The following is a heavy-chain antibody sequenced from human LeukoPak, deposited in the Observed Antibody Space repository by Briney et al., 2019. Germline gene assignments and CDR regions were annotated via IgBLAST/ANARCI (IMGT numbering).Heavy chain of an antibody. CDR1: GFTFSSYG. CDR3: VQGTRRGAITMVRGVIGKSYYFDS. Sequence: PGGSLRLSCAASGFTFSSYGMHWVRQAPGKGLEWVAFIRYDGSNKYHADSVKGRFTISRDNSKNTLYLQMNSLRAEDTAVYYCVQGTRRGAITMVRGVIGKSYYFDSWGQGTLVTVSS. V-gene: IGHV3-30*02. CDR2: IRYDGSNK. J-gene: IGHJ4*02. D-gene: IGHD3-10*01.